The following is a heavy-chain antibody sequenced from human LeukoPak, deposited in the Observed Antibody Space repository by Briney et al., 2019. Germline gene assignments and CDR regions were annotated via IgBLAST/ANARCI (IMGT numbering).Heavy chain of an antibody. D-gene: IGHD2-21*02. J-gene: IGHJ6*02. V-gene: IGHV3-30*18. CDR3: AKDMALVVVTDNGMDV. CDR2: ISYDGSNK. CDR1: GFPFSTYG. Sequence: PGGSLRLSCAASGFPFSTYGMHWVRQAPGKGLEWVAVISYDGSNKYYVDSVKGRFTISRDNSKNTLYLQMNSLRAEDTAVYYCAKDMALVVVTDNGMDVWGQGTTVTVSS.